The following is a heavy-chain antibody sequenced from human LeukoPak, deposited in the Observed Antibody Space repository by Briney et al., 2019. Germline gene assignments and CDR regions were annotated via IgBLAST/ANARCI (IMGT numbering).Heavy chain of an antibody. V-gene: IGHV3-11*05. Sequence: GGSLRLSCAASGFTFSDYYMSWSRQAPGKGLEWVSYISSSSSYTNYADSVKGRFTISRDNAKNSLYLQMNSLRAEDTAVYYCARGPVVPADPRVATSFDYWGQGTLVTVSS. D-gene: IGHD2-2*01. CDR1: GFTFSDYY. CDR2: ISSSSSYT. CDR3: ARGPVVPADPRVATSFDY. J-gene: IGHJ4*02.